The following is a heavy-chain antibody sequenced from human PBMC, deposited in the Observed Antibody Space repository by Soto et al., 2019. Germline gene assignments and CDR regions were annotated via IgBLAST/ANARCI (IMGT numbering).Heavy chain of an antibody. CDR3: ARGSPDFWSGYGYYYYDMAV. J-gene: IGHJ6*02. Sequence: SETLSLTCTVSGGSISSYYWSWIRQPPGKGLEWIGYIYYSGSTNYNPSLKSRVTISVDTSKNQFSLKLSSVTAADTAVYYCARGSPDFWSGYGYYYYDMAVWGQGTTVTVS. D-gene: IGHD3-3*01. V-gene: IGHV4-59*01. CDR2: IYYSGST. CDR1: GGSISSYY.